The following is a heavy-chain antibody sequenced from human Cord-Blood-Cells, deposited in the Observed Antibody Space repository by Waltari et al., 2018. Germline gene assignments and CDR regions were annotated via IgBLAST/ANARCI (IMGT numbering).Heavy chain of an antibody. CDR2: INHSGST. Sequence: QVQLQQWGAGLLKPSETLSLTCAVYGGSFSGYYWSWIRQPPGKGLEWIGEINHSGSTNYNPSLKSRVTISVDTSKNQFSLKLSSVTAADTAVYYCAREGSMVRGVITWFDPWGQGTLVTVSS. D-gene: IGHD3-10*01. V-gene: IGHV4-34*01. J-gene: IGHJ5*02. CDR3: AREGSMVRGVITWFDP. CDR1: GGSFSGYY.